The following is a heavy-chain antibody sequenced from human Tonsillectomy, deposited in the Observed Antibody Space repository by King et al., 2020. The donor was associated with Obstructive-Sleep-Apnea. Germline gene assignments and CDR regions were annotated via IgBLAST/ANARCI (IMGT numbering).Heavy chain of an antibody. J-gene: IGHJ4*02. V-gene: IGHV3-7*03. D-gene: IGHD6-25*01. CDR3: ARGGVGFVY. Sequence: VQLVESGGGLVQPGGSLRLSCIVSGFTFSSFWMTWVRQAPGKGLGWVANIKQDGSEKYYVDSVKGRFTISRDNAKNSLYLQMNSLRAEDTAVYYCARGGVGFVYWGQGTLVTVSS. CDR2: IKQDGSEK. CDR1: GFTFSSFW.